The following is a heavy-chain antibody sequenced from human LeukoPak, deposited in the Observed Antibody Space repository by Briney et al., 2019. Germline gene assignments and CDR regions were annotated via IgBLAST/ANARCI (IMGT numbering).Heavy chain of an antibody. D-gene: IGHD3-22*01. CDR1: GGSFSGYY. Sequence: SETLSLTCAVYGGSFSGYYWSWIRQPPGKGLEWIGEINHSGSTNYNPSLKSRVTISVDTSKNQFSLKLSSVTAADTAVYYCARVTPYYYDSSGYWLYWYFDLWGRGTLVTVSS. V-gene: IGHV4-34*01. CDR3: ARVTPYYYDSSGYWLYWYFDL. J-gene: IGHJ2*01. CDR2: INHSGST.